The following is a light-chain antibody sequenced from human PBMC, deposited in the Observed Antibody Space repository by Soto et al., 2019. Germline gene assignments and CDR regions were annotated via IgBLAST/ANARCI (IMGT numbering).Light chain of an antibody. Sequence: EIVLTQSPATLSLSPGERATLSCRASQSISSQLAWYQQKPGQAPRLLMSDASNRATGIPARFSCSGSGTDFTLTISSLEPEDFAVYYCQQRSNWPITFSQGTRLEIK. CDR2: DAS. J-gene: IGKJ5*01. V-gene: IGKV3-11*01. CDR3: QQRSNWPIT. CDR1: QSISSQ.